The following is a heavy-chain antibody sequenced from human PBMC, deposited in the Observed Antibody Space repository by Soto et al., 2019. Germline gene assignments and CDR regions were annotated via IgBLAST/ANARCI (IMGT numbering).Heavy chain of an antibody. CDR1: GDSISNTNYY. V-gene: IGHV4-39*01. CDR2: IHYSGIT. CDR3: TRHRGERSRGRCRRSFDS. Sequence: QLQLQESGPGLVRPSETLSLTCTVSGDSISNTNYYWDWIRQPPGKGLEWIGNIHYSGITYYSPSLRSRVTMSVDTSKSQFSLKLTSLTAADTAVYYCTRHRGERSRGRCRRSFDSWGQGTLATVSS. D-gene: IGHD3-10*01. J-gene: IGHJ4*02.